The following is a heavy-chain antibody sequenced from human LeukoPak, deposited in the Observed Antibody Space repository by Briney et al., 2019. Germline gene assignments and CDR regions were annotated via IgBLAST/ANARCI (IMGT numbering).Heavy chain of an antibody. CDR2: IYYSGST. J-gene: IGHJ4*02. Sequence: SETLSLTCTVSGDSISSGDYYWSWIRQPPGKGLEWIGYIYYSGSTYYNPSLKSRITISLDTSKNQFSLKLSSVTAADTAVYYCARIIGSGSYPQWGQGTLVTVSS. CDR3: ARIIGSGSYPQ. CDR1: GDSISSGDYY. V-gene: IGHV4-30-4*02. D-gene: IGHD1-26*01.